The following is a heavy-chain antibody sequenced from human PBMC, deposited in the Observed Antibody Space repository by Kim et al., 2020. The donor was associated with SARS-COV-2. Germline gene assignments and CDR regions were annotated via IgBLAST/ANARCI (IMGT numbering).Heavy chain of an antibody. J-gene: IGHJ3*02. Sequence: YYNPSLKSRVTISVDTSKNQFSLKLSSVTAADTAVYYCARHPRGFDAFDIWGQGTMVTVSS. D-gene: IGHD5-12*01. V-gene: IGHV4-39*01. CDR3: ARHPRGFDAFDI.